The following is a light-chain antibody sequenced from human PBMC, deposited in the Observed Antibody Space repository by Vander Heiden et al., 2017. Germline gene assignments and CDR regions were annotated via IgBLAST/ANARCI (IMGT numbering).Light chain of an antibody. CDR2: WAA. V-gene: IGKV4-1*01. J-gene: IGKJ4*01. Sequence: DIVITQSPDPLAVWLRERATINCKSSQSVLYSSNNKNYLAWYQQKPGQPPKLLIYWAATRESGVPDRFSGSGSGTDFTLTISSLQAEDVAVYYCQKDYSTHALTFGGGTKVEIK. CDR1: QSVLYSSNNKNY. CDR3: QKDYSTHALT.